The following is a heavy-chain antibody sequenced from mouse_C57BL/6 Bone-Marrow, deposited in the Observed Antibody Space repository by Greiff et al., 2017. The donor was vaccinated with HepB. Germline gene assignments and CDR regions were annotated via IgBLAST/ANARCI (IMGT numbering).Heavy chain of an antibody. CDR2: SRNKANDYTT. V-gene: IGHV7-1*01. D-gene: IGHD1-1*01. Sequence: DVKLVESGGGLVQSGRSLRLSCATSGFTFSDFYMEWVRQAPGKGLEWIAASRNKANDYTTEYSASVKGRFIVSRDTSQSILYLQMNALRAEDTAMYYCARDADYGSGFAYWGQGTLVTVSA. CDR3: ARDADYGSGFAY. CDR1: GFTFSDFY. J-gene: IGHJ3*01.